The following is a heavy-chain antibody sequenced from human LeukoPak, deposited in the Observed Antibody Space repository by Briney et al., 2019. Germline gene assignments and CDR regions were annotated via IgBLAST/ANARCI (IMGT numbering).Heavy chain of an antibody. J-gene: IGHJ4*02. CDR2: IDPKNGHT. CDR3: SRDVSGDGRVYIDH. D-gene: IGHD6-19*01. V-gene: IGHV1-2*02. Sequence: ASVKVSCKASGYNFNAYNIQWVRQARGLGLGWMGWIDPKNGHTTYAEKFKGRVMVTRDTSITAVYMELGSLRSDDTAVYYCSRDVSGDGRVYIDHWGPGTSVSVSS. CDR1: GYNFNAYN.